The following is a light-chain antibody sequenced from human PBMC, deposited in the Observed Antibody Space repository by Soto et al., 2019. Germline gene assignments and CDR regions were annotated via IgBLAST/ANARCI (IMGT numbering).Light chain of an antibody. Sequence: EIVLTQSPGTLSLSPGERATLSFMAIQSVSSSYLAWYQQKPGQAPRLLIYGSYHRATGIPDRFSGSGSGTDFSLTITRLEPEDFAVYYCQQYGDSLSITFGQGTRLEIK. CDR2: GSY. V-gene: IGKV3-20*01. CDR1: QSVSSSY. CDR3: QQYGDSLSIT. J-gene: IGKJ5*01.